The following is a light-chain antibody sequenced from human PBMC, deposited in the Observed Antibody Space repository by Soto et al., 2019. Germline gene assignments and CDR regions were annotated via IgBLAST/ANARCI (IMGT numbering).Light chain of an antibody. Sequence: DIQMTQSPSTLSASVGDRDTITCRASQSISSWLAWYQQKPGKAPKLLIYDASSLESGVPSRFSGSGSGTEFTLTISSLQPDDFATYYCQHYGTFGQGTKVEIK. V-gene: IGKV1-5*01. CDR1: QSISSW. J-gene: IGKJ1*01. CDR2: DAS. CDR3: QHYGT.